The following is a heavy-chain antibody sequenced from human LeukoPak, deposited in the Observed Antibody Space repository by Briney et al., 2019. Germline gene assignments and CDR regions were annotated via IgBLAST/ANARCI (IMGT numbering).Heavy chain of an antibody. D-gene: IGHD1-14*01. V-gene: IGHV4-34*01. CDR1: GGSFSGYY. Sequence: SETLSLTCAVYGGSFSGYYWSWIRQPPGKGLEWIGEINHSGGTNYNPSLKSRVTISVDTSKNQFSLKLSSVTAADTAVYYCARGGRRTPYYFDYWGQGTLVTVSS. CDR3: ARGGRRTPYYFDY. CDR2: INHSGGT. J-gene: IGHJ4*02.